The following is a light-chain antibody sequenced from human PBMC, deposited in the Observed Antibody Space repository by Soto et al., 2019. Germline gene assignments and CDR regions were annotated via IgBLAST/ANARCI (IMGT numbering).Light chain of an antibody. CDR3: QQYDNLPSIT. J-gene: IGKJ5*01. Sequence: DIQMTQSPSSLSASVGDRVTITCQASQDISNYLNWYRQKPGKAPKLLIYDASNLETGVPSRFSGSGSGTDFTFTISSLQPEDIATYYCQQYDNLPSITFGQGTRLEMK. CDR2: DAS. V-gene: IGKV1-33*01. CDR1: QDISNY.